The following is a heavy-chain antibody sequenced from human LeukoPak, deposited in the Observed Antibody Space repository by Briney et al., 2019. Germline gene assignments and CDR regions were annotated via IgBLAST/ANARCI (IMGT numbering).Heavy chain of an antibody. D-gene: IGHD1-26*01. V-gene: IGHV1-18*04. Sequence: ASVKVSCKASGYTFTNHYMHWVRQAPGQGLEWMGWISAYNGNTNYAQKRQGRVTMTTDTSTSTAYMELRSLRSDDTAVYSCARGVVGATSAFDPWGQGTLVTVSS. CDR2: ISAYNGNT. CDR3: ARGVVGATSAFDP. J-gene: IGHJ5*02. CDR1: GYTFTNHY.